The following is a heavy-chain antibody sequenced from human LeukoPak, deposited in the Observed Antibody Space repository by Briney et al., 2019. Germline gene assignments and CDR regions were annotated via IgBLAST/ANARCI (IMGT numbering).Heavy chain of an antibody. D-gene: IGHD4-17*01. CDR2: IKQDGSEK. CDR1: GFTFSSYW. J-gene: IGHJ5*02. Sequence: GGSLRLSCAASGFTFSSYWMSWVRQAPGKGREWVANIKQDGSEKYYVDSVKGRFTISRDNAKNSLYLQMNSLRAEDTAVYYCARDSRNYGDYSDPWGQGTLVTVSS. V-gene: IGHV3-7*01. CDR3: ARDSRNYGDYSDP.